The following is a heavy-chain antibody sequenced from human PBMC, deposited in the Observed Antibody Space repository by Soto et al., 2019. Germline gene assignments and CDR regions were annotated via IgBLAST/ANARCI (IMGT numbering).Heavy chain of an antibody. V-gene: IGHV3-23*01. CDR3: AKAYNYDFWSGYQNYYYYGMDV. CDR1: GFTFSSYS. Sequence: PGGSLRLSCAPSGFTFSSYSMNWVRQAPGKGLEWVSAICCSGSGTYYADSVKGRFTISRDNSKNTLYLQMNSLRAEDTAVYYCAKAYNYDFWSGYQNYYYYGMDVWGQGTTVTVSS. D-gene: IGHD3-3*01. J-gene: IGHJ6*02. CDR2: ICCSGSGT.